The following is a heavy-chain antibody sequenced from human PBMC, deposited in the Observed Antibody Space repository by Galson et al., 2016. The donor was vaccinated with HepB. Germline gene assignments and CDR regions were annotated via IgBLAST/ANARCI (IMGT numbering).Heavy chain of an antibody. CDR1: GGTFTTYP. D-gene: IGHD1-26*01. Sequence: SVKVSCKASGGTFTTYPISWVRQAPGQGLEWMGGIIPLFGTSNYAQKFQGRVTITADASTSTAYLELSSLRSEDTAVYYCARAHWGSSGIYYFDYWGQGTLVTVSS. CDR2: IIPLFGTS. CDR3: ARAHWGSSGIYYFDY. J-gene: IGHJ4*02. V-gene: IGHV1-69*13.